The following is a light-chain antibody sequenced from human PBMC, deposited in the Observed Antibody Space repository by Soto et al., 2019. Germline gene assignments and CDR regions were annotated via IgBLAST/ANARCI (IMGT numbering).Light chain of an antibody. Sequence: DIQMTQSPSSLSASVGDKVTITCRASQTISRFVNWYQHKPGKGPNLLIHAASSLQSGVPSRFSGSGSGTDFTLTISSPQPDDFATYYCQQTYVSPPTFGGGTKVEIK. CDR3: QQTYVSPPT. V-gene: IGKV1-39*01. CDR2: AAS. CDR1: QTISRF. J-gene: IGKJ4*01.